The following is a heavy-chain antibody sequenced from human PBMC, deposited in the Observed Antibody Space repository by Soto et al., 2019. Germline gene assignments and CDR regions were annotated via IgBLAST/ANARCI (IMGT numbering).Heavy chain of an antibody. J-gene: IGHJ4*02. CDR3: ARGRIVGATTPMDY. CDR1: GYTFNNYG. CDR2: ISGYNGNT. D-gene: IGHD1-26*01. V-gene: IGHV1-18*04. Sequence: QVQLVQSGAGVKKPGASVKVSCKTSGYTFNNYGINWVRQAPGQGLEWMGWISGYNGNTNYAQKFRGRVTMTTDTSTTTAYLELRGLRGDDTAIYYCARGRIVGATTPMDYWGQGSLVTVSS.